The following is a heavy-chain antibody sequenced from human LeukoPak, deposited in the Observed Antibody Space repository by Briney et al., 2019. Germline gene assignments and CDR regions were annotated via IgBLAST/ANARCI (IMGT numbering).Heavy chain of an antibody. CDR1: GFTFDSYA. CDR3: TKAESSTFYYGYFDS. CDR2: LSWNSGAL. Sequence: PGRSLRLSCEASGFTFDSYAMHWVRQAPGKGLEWVSGLSWNSGALGYADSVRGRFTISRDNAKNSLYLQMNSLTAEDTALYYCTKAESSTFYYGYFDSWGQGTLVTVSS. V-gene: IGHV3-9*01. D-gene: IGHD2-2*01. J-gene: IGHJ4*02.